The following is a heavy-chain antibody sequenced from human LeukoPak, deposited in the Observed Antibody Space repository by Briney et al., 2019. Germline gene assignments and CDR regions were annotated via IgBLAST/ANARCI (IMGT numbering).Heavy chain of an antibody. CDR2: IIPIFGTT. Sequence: ASVKVSCKASGGTFSSYAISWVRQAPGQGLEWMGGIIPIFGTTNYAQKFQGRVTMTTDTSTSTAYMELRSLRSDDTAVYYCASSAGYGDYDFDYWGQGTLVTVSS. D-gene: IGHD4-17*01. J-gene: IGHJ4*02. CDR1: GGTFSSYA. CDR3: ASSAGYGDYDFDY. V-gene: IGHV1-69*05.